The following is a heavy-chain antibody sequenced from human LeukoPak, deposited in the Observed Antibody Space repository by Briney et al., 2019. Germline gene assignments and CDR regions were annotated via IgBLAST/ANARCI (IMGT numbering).Heavy chain of an antibody. Sequence: SETLSLTCTVSGYSISSGYYWGWIRQPPGKGPEWIGSIYHSGSTYYNPSLKSRVTISVDTSKNQFSLKLSSVTAADTAMYYCARDETYSSDWQSNHYYYYIDVWGKGTTVTVSS. D-gene: IGHD6-19*01. CDR1: GYSISSGYY. V-gene: IGHV4-38-2*02. CDR3: ARDETYSSDWQSNHYYYYIDV. CDR2: IYHSGST. J-gene: IGHJ6*03.